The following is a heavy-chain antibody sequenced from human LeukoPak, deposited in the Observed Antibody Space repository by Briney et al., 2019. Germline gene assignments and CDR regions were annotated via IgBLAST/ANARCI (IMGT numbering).Heavy chain of an antibody. D-gene: IGHD5-12*01. CDR3: AREGRDGYHSAHDY. CDR1: GFTFSSYA. CDR2: ISGSGGST. Sequence: GGSLRLSCAASGFTFSSYAMSWVRQAPGKGLEWVSAISGSGGSTYYADSVKGRFTISRDNSKNTLYLQMNSLRSDDTAVYYCAREGRDGYHSAHDYWGQGTLVTVSS. V-gene: IGHV3-23*01. J-gene: IGHJ4*02.